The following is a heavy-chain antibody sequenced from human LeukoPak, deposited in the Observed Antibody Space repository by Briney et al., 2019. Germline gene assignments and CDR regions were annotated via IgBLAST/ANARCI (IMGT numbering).Heavy chain of an antibody. CDR3: ARESIAAVGHAFDI. Sequence: SETLSLTCAVYGGSFSGYYWSWIRQPPGKGLEWIGEINHSGSTNYNPSLKSRVTISVDTSKNQFSLKLSSVTAADTAVYYCARESIAAVGHAFDIWGQGTMVTVSS. V-gene: IGHV4-34*01. D-gene: IGHD6-13*01. J-gene: IGHJ3*02. CDR2: INHSGST. CDR1: GGSFSGYY.